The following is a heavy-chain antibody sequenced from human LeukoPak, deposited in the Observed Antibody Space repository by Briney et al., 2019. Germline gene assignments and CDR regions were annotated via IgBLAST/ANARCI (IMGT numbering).Heavy chain of an antibody. J-gene: IGHJ3*02. D-gene: IGHD1-26*01. V-gene: IGHV3-11*01. CDR2: ISSSGSTI. Sequence: PGGSLRLSCAASGFTFSDYYMSWIRQAPGKGLEWVSYISSSGSTIYYADSVKGRFTISRDNAKNSLYLQMNSLRAEDTAVYYCAARGGVGATRAFDIWGQGTMVTVSS. CDR1: GFTFSDYY. CDR3: AARGGVGATRAFDI.